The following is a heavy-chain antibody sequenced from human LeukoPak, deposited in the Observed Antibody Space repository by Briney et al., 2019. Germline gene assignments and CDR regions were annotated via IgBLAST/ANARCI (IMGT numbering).Heavy chain of an antibody. CDR3: AADTGKRIAVAGSGYYYYGMDV. V-gene: IGHV1-8*01. D-gene: IGHD6-19*01. Sequence: ASVKVSCKASGYTFTSYDINWVRQATGQGLEWMGWMNPNSGNTGYAQKFQGRVTMTRNTSISTAYMELSSLRSEDTAVYYCAADTGKRIAVAGSGYYYYGMDVWGQGTTVTVSS. CDR1: GYTFTSYD. J-gene: IGHJ6*02. CDR2: MNPNSGNT.